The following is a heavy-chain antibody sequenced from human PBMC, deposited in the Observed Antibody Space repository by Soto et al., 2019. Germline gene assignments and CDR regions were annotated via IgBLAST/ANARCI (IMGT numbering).Heavy chain of an antibody. J-gene: IGHJ5*02. CDR3: ARGRYCTNGVCYTPDP. V-gene: IGHV1-18*01. D-gene: IGHD2-8*01. CDR1: GYIFITYG. CDR2: ISPYNGNT. Sequence: ASVKVSCKASGYIFITYGISWVRQAPGQGLEWMGRISPYNGNTNYAQNLQGRVTMTTDTSTSTAYMELRSLRSDDTAVYYCARGRYCTNGVCYTPDPWGQGTLVTVSS.